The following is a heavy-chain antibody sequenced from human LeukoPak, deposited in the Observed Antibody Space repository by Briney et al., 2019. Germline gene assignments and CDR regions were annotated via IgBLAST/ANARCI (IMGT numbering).Heavy chain of an antibody. J-gene: IGHJ6*03. D-gene: IGHD3-9*01. Sequence: ASVKVSCKASGYTFTGYYMHWVRQAPGQGLEWMGWINPNSGGTNYAQKFQGRVTMTRDMSISTAYMELSRLRSDDTAVYYCARDGVYDILTGYFAHGYYYYMDVWGKGTTVTVSS. CDR3: ARDGVYDILTGYFAHGYYYYMDV. CDR1: GYTFTGYY. V-gene: IGHV1-2*02. CDR2: INPNSGGT.